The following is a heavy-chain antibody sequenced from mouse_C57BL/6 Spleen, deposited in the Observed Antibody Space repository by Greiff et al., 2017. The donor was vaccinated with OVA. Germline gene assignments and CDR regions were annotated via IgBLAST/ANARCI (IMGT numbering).Heavy chain of an antibody. CDR1: GFTFSSYA. Sequence: EVKLMESGEGLVKPGGSLKLSCAASGFTFSSYAMSWVRQTPEKRLEWVAYISSGGDYIYYADTVKGRFTISRDNARNTLYLQMSSLKSEDTAMYYCAGEEGYSPWFGYWGQGTLVTVSA. J-gene: IGHJ3*01. V-gene: IGHV5S21*01. CDR2: ISSGGDYI. D-gene: IGHD2-12*01. CDR3: AGEEGYSPWFGY.